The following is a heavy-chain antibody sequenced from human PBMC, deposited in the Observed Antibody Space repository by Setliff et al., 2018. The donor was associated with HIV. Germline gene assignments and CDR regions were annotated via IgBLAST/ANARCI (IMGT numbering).Heavy chain of an antibody. CDR2: INTGNGNT. V-gene: IGHV1-3*04. CDR1: GYTFTTYA. D-gene: IGHD3-3*01. CDR3: ARDPSYSPYYDFWSGYYPHDALDI. Sequence: VASVKVSCKASGYTFTTYAMIWVRQAPGQSLEWMGWINTGNGNTRLSQKFQGRVTISRDTSASTAYVELYSLTSEDTAIYYCARDPSYSPYYDFWSGYYPHDALDIWGQGTMVTVSS. J-gene: IGHJ3*02.